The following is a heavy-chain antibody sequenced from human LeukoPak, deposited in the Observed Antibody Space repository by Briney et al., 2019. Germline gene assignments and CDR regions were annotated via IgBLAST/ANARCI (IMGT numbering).Heavy chain of an antibody. CDR1: RGTFSSYA. D-gene: IGHD7-27*01. CDR2: IIPIFCTS. J-gene: IGHJ4*02. Sequence: SVKVSCKASRGTFSSYAISWVRQAPGQGLEWMGRIIPIFCTSNYAEKFQGRVTITTDESTSTAYMDLSSLRGGDTAVYYCARGLGPEGYFDYWGRGTLVTVFS. V-gene: IGHV1-69*05. CDR3: ARGLGPEGYFDY.